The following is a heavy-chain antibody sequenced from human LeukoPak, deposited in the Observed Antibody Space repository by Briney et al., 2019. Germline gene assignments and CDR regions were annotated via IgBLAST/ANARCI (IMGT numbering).Heavy chain of an antibody. CDR2: ISAYNGNT. CDR1: GYTFTSYG. Sequence: ASVKVSCKASGYTFTSYGIGWVRQAPGQGLEWMGWISAYNGNTNYAQKLQGRVTMTTDTSTSTAYMELRSLRSDDTAVYYCARRSRGSGSYYNPYNFDYWGQGTLVTVSS. J-gene: IGHJ4*02. V-gene: IGHV1-18*01. D-gene: IGHD3-10*01. CDR3: ARRSRGSGSYYNPYNFDY.